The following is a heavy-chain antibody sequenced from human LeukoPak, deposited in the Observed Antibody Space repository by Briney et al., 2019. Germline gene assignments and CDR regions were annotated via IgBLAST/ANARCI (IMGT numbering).Heavy chain of an antibody. Sequence: GASVKVSCKASGYTFTGYYMHWVRQAPGQGLEWMGGIIPIFGTANYAQKFQGRVTITADESTSTAYMELSSLRSEDTAVYYCASLAEDDYWGQGILVTVSS. CDR3: ASLAEDDY. J-gene: IGHJ4*02. CDR1: GYTFTGYY. CDR2: IIPIFGTA. V-gene: IGHV1-69*13.